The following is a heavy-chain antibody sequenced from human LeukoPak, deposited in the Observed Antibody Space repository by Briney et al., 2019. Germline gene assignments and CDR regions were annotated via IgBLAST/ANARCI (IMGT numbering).Heavy chain of an antibody. J-gene: IGHJ6*02. CDR3: ARGKGYGDRPGGGHYYYYGMDV. CDR1: GGSFSGYY. Sequence: SETLSLTCAVYGGSFSGYYWSWIRHPPGKGLEWIGEINHSGSTNYNPSLKSRVTISVDTSKNQFSLKLSSVTAADTAVYYCARGKGYGDRPGGGHYYYYGMDVWGQGTTVSVSS. CDR2: INHSGST. D-gene: IGHD4-17*01. V-gene: IGHV4-34*01.